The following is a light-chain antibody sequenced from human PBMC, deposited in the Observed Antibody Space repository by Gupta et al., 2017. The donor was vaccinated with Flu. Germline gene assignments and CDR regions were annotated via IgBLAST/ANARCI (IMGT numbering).Light chain of an antibody. Sequence: PSSLSASVGDRVTITCRANQRISIYLTWYQQKPGKAPELLIYSASRVQTGVPPRFSGSGSGTDFTLIINMRQPDDVATYRCHKDNTTPGTFGRGTKVDIK. CDR2: SAS. V-gene: IGKV1-39*01. CDR1: QRISIY. CDR3: HKDNTTPGT. J-gene: IGKJ4*01.